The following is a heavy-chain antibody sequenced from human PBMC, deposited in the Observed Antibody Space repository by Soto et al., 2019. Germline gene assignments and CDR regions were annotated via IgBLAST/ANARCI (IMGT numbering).Heavy chain of an antibody. CDR2: IYYSGST. CDR1: GGSISSSSYY. Sequence: PSETLSLTCTVSGGSISSSSYYWGWLRQPPGKGLEWIGSIYYSGSTYYNPSLKSRVTISVDTSKNQFSLELSSVTAADTAVYYCARGTYYDFWSSFDYWGQGTLVTVSS. V-gene: IGHV4-39*01. J-gene: IGHJ4*02. D-gene: IGHD3-3*01. CDR3: ARGTYYDFWSSFDY.